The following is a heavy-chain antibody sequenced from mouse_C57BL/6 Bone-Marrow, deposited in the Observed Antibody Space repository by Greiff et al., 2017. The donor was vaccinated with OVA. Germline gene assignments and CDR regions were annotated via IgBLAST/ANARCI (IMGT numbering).Heavy chain of an antibody. CDR2: IYPGNSDT. CDR1: GYTFTSYW. Sequence: VQLQQSGTVLARPGASVKLSCKTSGYTFTSYWMHWVKQRPGQGLEWIGAIYPGNSDTSSNQKFKGKAKLTADTSASTAYMELSGLTNDDSAVDYCTRGGLRAYWGKGTLVTVSA. CDR3: TRGGLRAY. V-gene: IGHV1-5*01. J-gene: IGHJ3*01.